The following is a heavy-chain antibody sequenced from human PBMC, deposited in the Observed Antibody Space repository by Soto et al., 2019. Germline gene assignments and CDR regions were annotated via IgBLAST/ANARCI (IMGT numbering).Heavy chain of an antibody. V-gene: IGHV3-23*01. J-gene: IGHJ6*02. CDR3: AKVKKGRWSTLAVSNYYYGMDV. Sequence: GGSLRLSCAASGFTFSSYAMSWVRQAPGKGLEWVSAISGSGGSTYYADSVKGRFTISRDNSKNTLYLQMNSLRAEDTAVYYCAKVKKGRWSTLAVSNYYYGMDVWGQGTTVTVSS. D-gene: IGHD2-15*01. CDR1: GFTFSSYA. CDR2: ISGSGGST.